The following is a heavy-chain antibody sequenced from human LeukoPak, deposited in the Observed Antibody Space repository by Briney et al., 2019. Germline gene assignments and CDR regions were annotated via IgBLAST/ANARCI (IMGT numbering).Heavy chain of an antibody. Sequence: GGSLRLSCAASGFTVSSTYVSWVRQAPGKGLEWVANIKQDGSEKYYVDSVKGRFTISRDNAKNSLYLQMNSLRAEDTAVYYCAAGSIAAAGEDAFDIWGQGTMVTVSS. V-gene: IGHV3-7*01. CDR1: GFTVSSTY. D-gene: IGHD6-13*01. CDR2: IKQDGSEK. J-gene: IGHJ3*02. CDR3: AAGSIAAAGEDAFDI.